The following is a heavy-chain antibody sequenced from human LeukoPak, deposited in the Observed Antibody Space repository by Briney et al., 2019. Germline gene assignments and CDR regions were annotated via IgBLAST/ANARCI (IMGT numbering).Heavy chain of an antibody. D-gene: IGHD6-6*01. CDR1: GFTFSTYS. V-gene: IGHV3-21*01. J-gene: IGHJ4*02. Sequence: PGGSLRLSCAASGFTFSTYSMNWVRQAPGKGLEWVSSISSSSSYIYYADSVKGRFTISRDNAKNSLYLQMNSLRAEDTAVYYCARDGLLEYSSSSYDYWGQGTLVTVSS. CDR3: ARDGLLEYSSSSYDY. CDR2: ISSSSSYI.